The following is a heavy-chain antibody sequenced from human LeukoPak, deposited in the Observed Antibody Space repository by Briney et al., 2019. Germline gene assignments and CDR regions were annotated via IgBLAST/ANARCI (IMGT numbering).Heavy chain of an antibody. CDR1: GFTFSSYG. D-gene: IGHD2-2*01. CDR2: ISYDGSNK. CDR3: AKGAAARGSFDY. Sequence: GGSLRLSCAASGFTFSSYGIHWVRQAPGKGLEWVALISYDGSNKYYVDSVKGRFTISRDNSKNTVFLQMNSLRVEDTAVYYCAKGAAARGSFDYWGQGTLVTVSS. J-gene: IGHJ4*02. V-gene: IGHV3-30*18.